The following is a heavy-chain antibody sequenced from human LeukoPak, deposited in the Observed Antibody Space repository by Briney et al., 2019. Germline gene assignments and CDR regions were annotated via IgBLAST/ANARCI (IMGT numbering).Heavy chain of an antibody. CDR2: IVTTGGI. V-gene: IGHV3-13*01. CDR3: ARGGDYYGSGSYPGDGMDV. D-gene: IGHD3-10*01. Sequence: GGSLNLSVQASGFTFNTFDLPWVGHSPGKVLGWVSTIVTTGGIYYAGSVKGRFTISRENAKSSLYLQMNSLRAADTAVYYCARGGDYYGSGSYPGDGMDVWGQGTTVIVSS. J-gene: IGHJ6*02. CDR1: GFTFNTFD.